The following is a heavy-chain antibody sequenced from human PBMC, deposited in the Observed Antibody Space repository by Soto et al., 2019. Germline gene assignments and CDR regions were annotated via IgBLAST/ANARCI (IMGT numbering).Heavy chain of an antibody. V-gene: IGHV4-31*03. Sequence: QVQLQESGPGLVKPSQTLSLTCTVSGGSISTGGYYWTWIRQHPGKGLEWIGYIYYSGSTYYNPSLTSRVTLSVDTSKNQFSLKLSSVTAADTAVYYCARDLSVTLFDNWGQGTLVTVSS. CDR2: IYYSGST. CDR3: ARDLSVTLFDN. CDR1: GGSISTGGYY. J-gene: IGHJ4*02. D-gene: IGHD4-17*01.